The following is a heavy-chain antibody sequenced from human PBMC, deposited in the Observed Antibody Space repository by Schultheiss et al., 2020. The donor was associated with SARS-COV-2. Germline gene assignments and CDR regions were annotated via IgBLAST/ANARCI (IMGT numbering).Heavy chain of an antibody. CDR3: AGSTYYYDSSGPGDI. Sequence: SETLSLTFAVSGGSISSGGYSWSWIRQPPGKGLEWIGYIYYSGSTYYNPSLKSRVTISVDTSKNQFSLKLSSVTAADTAVYYCAGSTYYYDSSGPGDIWGQGTMVTVSS. V-gene: IGHV4-30-2*03. CDR1: GGSISSGGYS. D-gene: IGHD3-22*01. J-gene: IGHJ3*02. CDR2: IYYSGST.